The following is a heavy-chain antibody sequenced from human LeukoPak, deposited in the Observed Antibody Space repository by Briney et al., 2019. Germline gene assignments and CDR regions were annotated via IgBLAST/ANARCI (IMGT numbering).Heavy chain of an antibody. CDR1: GFTFSSYS. D-gene: IGHD3-16*01. CDR2: ISSSSSYI. Sequence: GGSLRLSCAASGFTFSSYSMNWVRQAPGKGLEWVSSISSSSSYIYYADSVKGRFTISRDNAKNSLYLQMNSLRAEDTAVYYCARSGLGTGGPVFDYWGQGTLVTVSS. V-gene: IGHV3-21*01. CDR3: ARSGLGTGGPVFDY. J-gene: IGHJ4*02.